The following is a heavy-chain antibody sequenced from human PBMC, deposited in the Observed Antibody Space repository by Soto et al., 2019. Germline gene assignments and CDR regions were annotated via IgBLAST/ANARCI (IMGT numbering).Heavy chain of an antibody. Sequence: EMQLVETGGDLIQPGGSLILSCAASGFTVRTNFMNWVRQAPGKGLEWVSIIYNGGRPDYADSVKGRFTVSRDNSKNTLYLQMNSLRVEDTGVYYCAREEGSAYNFGYGMDVWGQGTTVTVSS. CDR3: AREEGSAYNFGYGMDV. V-gene: IGHV3-53*02. CDR2: IYNGGRP. CDR1: GFTVRTNF. J-gene: IGHJ6*02. D-gene: IGHD5-18*01.